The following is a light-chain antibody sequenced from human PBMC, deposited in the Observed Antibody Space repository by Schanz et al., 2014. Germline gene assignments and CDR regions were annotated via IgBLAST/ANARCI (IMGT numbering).Light chain of an antibody. CDR3: QAWDNITDVV. J-gene: IGLJ2*01. V-gene: IGLV3-21*03. CDR1: NIGSKS. CDR2: DDS. Sequence: SYELTQPPSVSVAPGKTATVTCGGNNIGSKSVHWYQQKSGQAPVLVVFDDSDRPSGIPERFSGSNSGNAATLTISGTQAMDEADYYCQAWDNITDVVFGGGTKLTVL.